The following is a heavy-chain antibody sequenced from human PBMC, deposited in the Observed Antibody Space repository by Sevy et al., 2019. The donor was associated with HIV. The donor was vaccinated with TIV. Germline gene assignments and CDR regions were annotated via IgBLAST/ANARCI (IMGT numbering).Heavy chain of an antibody. Sequence: SETLSLTCAVYGGSFSGYYWSWIRQPPGKGLEWIGEINHSGSTNYNPSLKSRVTISVDTSKNQFSLKLSSVTAADTALYYCARGRYYYDSSGYYFGGTAQYYFDYWGQGTLVTVSS. V-gene: IGHV4-34*01. D-gene: IGHD3-22*01. CDR3: ARGRYYYDSSGYYFGGTAQYYFDY. CDR2: INHSGST. J-gene: IGHJ4*02. CDR1: GGSFSGYY.